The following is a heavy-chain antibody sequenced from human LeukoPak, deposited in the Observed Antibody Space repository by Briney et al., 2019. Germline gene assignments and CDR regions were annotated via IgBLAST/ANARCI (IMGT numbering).Heavy chain of an antibody. CDR1: GFTFRDYA. D-gene: IGHD6-19*01. CDR2: ISTDGSRI. Sequence: PGGSLRLSCAASGFTFRDYAMYWVRQAPGKGPEYVSVISTDGSRIYYADSVKGRFTISRDNSKNTLYLQMGSLRAEDMAVYYCTRGVAISTSGWYDTFDYWGQGALVTVSS. V-gene: IGHV3-64*02. CDR3: TRGVAISTSGWYDTFDY. J-gene: IGHJ4*02.